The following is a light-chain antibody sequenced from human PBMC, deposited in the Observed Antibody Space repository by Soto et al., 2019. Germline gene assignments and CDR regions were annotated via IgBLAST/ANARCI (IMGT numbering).Light chain of an antibody. V-gene: IGLV2-14*01. Sequence: QSALTQPASVSGSPGQSITVSCTGTNTDVGGYNYVSWYQHRPGKAPRLMIYEVRNRLSGVSNRFSGSKSGNTASLTISGLQSEDEADYYCTSYTPTGALVFGSWTKVTVL. CDR2: EVR. CDR3: TSYTPTGALV. J-gene: IGLJ6*01. CDR1: NTDVGGYNY.